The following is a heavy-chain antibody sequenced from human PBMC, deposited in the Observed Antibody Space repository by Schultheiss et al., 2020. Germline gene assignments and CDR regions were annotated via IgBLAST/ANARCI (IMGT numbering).Heavy chain of an antibody. CDR2: IYYSGST. J-gene: IGHJ6*02. Sequence: SATLSLTCTVSGGSISSGDYYWSWIRQPPGKGLEWIGYIYYSGSTYYNPSLKSRVTISVDTSKNQFSLKLSSVTPEDTAVYYCARRVGSYYYYYGMDVWGQGTTVTVSS. CDR1: GGSISSGDYY. D-gene: IGHD1-26*01. V-gene: IGHV4-30-4*01. CDR3: ARRVGSYYYYYGMDV.